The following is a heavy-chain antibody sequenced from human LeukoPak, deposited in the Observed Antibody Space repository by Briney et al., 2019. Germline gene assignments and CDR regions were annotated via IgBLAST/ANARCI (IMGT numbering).Heavy chain of an antibody. Sequence: PSETLSLTCTVSGGSISSSSYYWGWIRQPPGKGLEWIGYIYYSGSTNYNPSLKSRVTISVDTSKNQFSLKLSSVTAADTAVYYCARGGHYYGSGSYWVLFDYWGQGTLVTVSS. CDR3: ARGGHYYGSGSYWVLFDY. CDR1: GGSISSSSYY. J-gene: IGHJ4*02. CDR2: IYYSGST. D-gene: IGHD3-10*01. V-gene: IGHV4-61*05.